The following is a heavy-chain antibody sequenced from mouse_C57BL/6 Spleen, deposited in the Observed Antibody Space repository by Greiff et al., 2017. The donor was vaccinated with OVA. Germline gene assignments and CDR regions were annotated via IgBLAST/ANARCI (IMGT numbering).Heavy chain of an antibody. CDR1: GFTFSSYA. J-gene: IGHJ4*01. V-gene: IGHV5-4*01. D-gene: IGHD1-3*01. CDR3: ARESGYAMDY. CDR2: LSDGGSYT. Sequence: EVQGVESGGGLVKPGGSLKLSCAASGFTFSSYAMSWVRQTPEKRLEWVATLSDGGSYTYYPDNVKGRFTLSRDNAKNNLYLQMSHLKSEDTAMYYCARESGYAMDYWGQGTSVTVSS.